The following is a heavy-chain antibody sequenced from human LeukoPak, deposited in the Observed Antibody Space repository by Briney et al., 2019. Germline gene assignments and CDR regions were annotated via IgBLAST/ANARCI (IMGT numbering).Heavy chain of an antibody. Sequence: GASVKVSCRASGYTFTRHYIYWMRQTPGQGLEWMGWIKPNTGDTNYAQKFQGRVTLTRDTSLITAYMELSGLTSDDTAIYYCARDLGGASHIVVINRDYLDSWGQGTQVTVPS. CDR1: GYTFTRHY. D-gene: IGHD3-22*01. J-gene: IGHJ4*02. V-gene: IGHV1-2*02. CDR3: ARDLGGASHIVVINRDYLDS. CDR2: IKPNTGDT.